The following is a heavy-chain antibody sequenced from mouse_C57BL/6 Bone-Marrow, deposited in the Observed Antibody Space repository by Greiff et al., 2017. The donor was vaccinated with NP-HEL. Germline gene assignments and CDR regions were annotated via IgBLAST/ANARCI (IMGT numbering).Heavy chain of an antibody. V-gene: IGHV5-4*01. CDR1: GFTFSSYA. CDR3: ARDGMVTTVPFAY. Sequence: EVQRVESGGGLVKPGGSLKLSCAASGFTFSSYAMSWVRQTPEKRLEWVATISDGGSYTYYPDNVKGRFTISRDNAKNNLYLQMSHLKSEDTAMYYCARDGMVTTVPFAYWGQGTLVTVSA. CDR2: ISDGGSYT. J-gene: IGHJ3*01. D-gene: IGHD2-2*01.